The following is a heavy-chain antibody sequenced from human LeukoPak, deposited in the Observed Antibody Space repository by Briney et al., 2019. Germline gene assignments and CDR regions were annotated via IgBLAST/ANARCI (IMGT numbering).Heavy chain of an antibody. Sequence: ASVKVSCKASGYTFISYGISWVRQAPGQGLERMGWISGDSGNTNYAQKLQGRVTMTTDTSATTAYLELRSLRSDDTAIYYCAREDTRRGSRGYFDYWGQGTLVNVSS. J-gene: IGHJ4*02. CDR3: AREDTRRGSRGYFDY. CDR2: ISGDSGNT. V-gene: IGHV1-18*01. CDR1: GYTFISYG.